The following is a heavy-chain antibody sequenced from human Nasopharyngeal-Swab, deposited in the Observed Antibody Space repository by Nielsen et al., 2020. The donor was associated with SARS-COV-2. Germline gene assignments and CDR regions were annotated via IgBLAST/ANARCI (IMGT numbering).Heavy chain of an antibody. Sequence: SGPTLAKPTQTLTLTCTFSGFSLSTSGVGVGWIRQPPGKTLEWLALIYWHDDKRYSPSLKSRLTITKDTSKNQVVLTMNNMDPVDTATYYCAHIPGLGYCSSTSCFHAFDIWGQGTMVTVSS. CDR2: IYWHDDK. D-gene: IGHD2-2*01. CDR1: GFSLSTSGVG. V-gene: IGHV2-5*01. J-gene: IGHJ3*02. CDR3: AHIPGLGYCSSTSCFHAFDI.